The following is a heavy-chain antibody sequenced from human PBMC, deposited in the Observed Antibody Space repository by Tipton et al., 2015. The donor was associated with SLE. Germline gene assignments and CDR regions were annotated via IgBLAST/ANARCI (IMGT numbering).Heavy chain of an antibody. CDR3: ARVGLLGPDAFDI. V-gene: IGHV4-59*11. Sequence: TLSLTCTVSGDSISGHYWSWIRQSPGKGLEWIGYIYYSGSTNYNPSLKSRVTISVDTSKNQFSLKLGSVSAADTAVYYCARVGLLGPDAFDIWGQGTMVIVSS. CDR1: GDSISGHY. J-gene: IGHJ3*02. D-gene: IGHD3/OR15-3a*01. CDR2: IYYSGST.